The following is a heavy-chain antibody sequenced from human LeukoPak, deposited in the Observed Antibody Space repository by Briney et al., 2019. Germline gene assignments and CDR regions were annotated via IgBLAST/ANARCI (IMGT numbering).Heavy chain of an antibody. Sequence: SETLSLTCTVSGGSISTYYWGWIRQPPGKGLEWIGSIYYSGSTYYNPSLKSRVTISVDTSKNQFSLKLSSVTAADTAVYYCARLLKERAFDIWGQGTMVTVSS. CDR3: ARLLKERAFDI. D-gene: IGHD1-1*01. CDR1: GGSISTYY. CDR2: IYYSGST. J-gene: IGHJ3*02. V-gene: IGHV4-39*01.